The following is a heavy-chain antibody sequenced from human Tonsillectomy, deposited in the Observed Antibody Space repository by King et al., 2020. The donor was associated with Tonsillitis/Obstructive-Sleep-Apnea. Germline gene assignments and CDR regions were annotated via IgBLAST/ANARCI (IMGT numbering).Heavy chain of an antibody. CDR3: ARIHSEAGCSSTSCYAGGAYFDY. D-gene: IGHD2-2*01. J-gene: IGHJ4*02. V-gene: IGHV2-26*01. CDR1: GFSLSNARMG. Sequence: VTLKESGPVLVKPTETLTLTFTVSGFSLSNARMGLSWIRQPPGKALEWLAHIFSNDEKSYSTSLKSRLTISKDTSKSQVVLTMTNMDPVDTATSYCARIHSEAGCSSTSCYAGGAYFDYWGQGTLVTVSS. CDR2: IFSNDEK.